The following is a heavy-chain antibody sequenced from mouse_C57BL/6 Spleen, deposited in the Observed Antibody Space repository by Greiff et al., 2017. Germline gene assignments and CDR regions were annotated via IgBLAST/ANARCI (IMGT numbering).Heavy chain of an antibody. D-gene: IGHD4-1*01. Sequence: QVQLQQPGAELVKPGASVKLSCKASGYTFTSYWMHWVKQRPGQGLEWIGLIHPNSGSTNYNEKFKSKATLTVDKSSSTAYMQLSSLTSEDSAVYYCARQASWDDFDYWGQGTTLTVSS. CDR2: IHPNSGST. CDR3: ARQASWDDFDY. V-gene: IGHV1-64*01. J-gene: IGHJ2*01. CDR1: GYTFTSYW.